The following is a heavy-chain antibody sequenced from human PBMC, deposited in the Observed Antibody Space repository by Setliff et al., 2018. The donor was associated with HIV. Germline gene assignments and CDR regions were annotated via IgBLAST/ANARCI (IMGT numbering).Heavy chain of an antibody. V-gene: IGHV1-69*05. CDR3: ATDQIIAAAGTGLVEST. Sequence: SVKVSCKASGGTFSSYAFSWVRQAPGQGLEWMGVVIPIFSTTNYAQKFQGRVTITTDESTDTAYMELSSLRSEDTAVYYCATDQIIAAAGTGLVESTWGQGTLVTVSS. CDR1: GGTFSSYA. J-gene: IGHJ5*02. CDR2: VIPIFSTT. D-gene: IGHD6-13*01.